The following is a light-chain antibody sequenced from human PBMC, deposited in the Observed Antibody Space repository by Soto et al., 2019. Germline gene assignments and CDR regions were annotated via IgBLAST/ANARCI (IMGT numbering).Light chain of an antibody. CDR2: DAS. Sequence: EIVLTQSPVTLSLSPGDRATLSCRTSRGVGNYLAWYQQKPGQAPRLLIYDASKRATGIPARFSGSGSGTDFTLTISSLETEDFAVYFCQVRDNWPTFGQGTKLEI. V-gene: IGKV3-11*01. CDR3: QVRDNWPT. J-gene: IGKJ2*01. CDR1: RGVGNY.